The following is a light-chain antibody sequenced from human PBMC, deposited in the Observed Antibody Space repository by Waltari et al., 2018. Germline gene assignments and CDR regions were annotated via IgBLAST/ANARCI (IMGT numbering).Light chain of an antibody. Sequence: QSALTQPASVSGSPGQSITTPCTGPSSAVGAYNHPTSYQHHPGKAPKLMIYDVRNRPSGVSNRFSGSKSGNTASLTISGLQAEDEADYYCSSYTSSSTLGVFGGGTKLTVL. CDR1: SSAVGAYNH. CDR3: SSYTSSSTLGV. CDR2: DVR. J-gene: IGLJ3*02. V-gene: IGLV2-14*03.